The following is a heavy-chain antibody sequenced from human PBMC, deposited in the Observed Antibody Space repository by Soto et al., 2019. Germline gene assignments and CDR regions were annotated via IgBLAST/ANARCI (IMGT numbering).Heavy chain of an antibody. D-gene: IGHD3-10*01. V-gene: IGHV4-30-4*01. CDR2: IYYSGST. Sequence: KPSETLSLPCTVSGGSISSGDYYWSWIRQPPGKGLEWFGYIYYSGSTYYNPSLKSRATISVDTSKNQFSLKLSSVTAADTAVYYCARGPFSRGYYGSGSFRSFDYWGQGTLVTVSS. CDR3: ARGPFSRGYYGSGSFRSFDY. J-gene: IGHJ4*02. CDR1: GGSISSGDYY.